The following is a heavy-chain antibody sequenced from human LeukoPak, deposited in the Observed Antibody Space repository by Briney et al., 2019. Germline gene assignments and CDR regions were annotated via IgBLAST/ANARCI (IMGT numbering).Heavy chain of an antibody. CDR2: ISSSSSYI. CDR1: GFTFSSYS. D-gene: IGHD4-23*01. J-gene: IGHJ4*02. CDR3: AKDLTTVVTSRFDD. Sequence: GGSLRLSCAASGFTFSSYSMNWVRQAPGKGLEWVSSISSSSSYIYYADSVKGRFTISRDDSKNTLYLQMNNLRAEDTAIYYCAKDLTTVVTSRFDDWGQGTLVTVSS. V-gene: IGHV3-21*04.